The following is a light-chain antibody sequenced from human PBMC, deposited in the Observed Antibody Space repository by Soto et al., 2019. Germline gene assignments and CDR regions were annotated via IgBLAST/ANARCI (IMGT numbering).Light chain of an antibody. V-gene: IGKV1-5*03. Sequence: DIQMTQSPSTLSASVGDRVTITCRASQSISSWLAWYQQKPGKAPKLLIYKASSLESGVPSRFSGSGSGTEFTLTISSLQPDDFATYYCQQYNSYSGTLFGQGTKLEIK. CDR3: QQYNSYSGTL. CDR2: KAS. CDR1: QSISSW. J-gene: IGKJ2*01.